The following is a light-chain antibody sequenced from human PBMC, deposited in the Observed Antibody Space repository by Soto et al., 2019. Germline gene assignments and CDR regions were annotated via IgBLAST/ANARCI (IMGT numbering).Light chain of an antibody. V-gene: IGKV3-15*01. Sequence: EIVLTQSPATLSAYPGERANLSCRASESVLDYLAWFKQRPGQSPRLLIYGPATRATGIPGRFRGSGSGTEFTLTISSLQSEDFEVYYCQQYDNWPRTFGQGTKVDIK. CDR2: GPA. CDR3: QQYDNWPRT. CDR1: ESVLDY. J-gene: IGKJ1*01.